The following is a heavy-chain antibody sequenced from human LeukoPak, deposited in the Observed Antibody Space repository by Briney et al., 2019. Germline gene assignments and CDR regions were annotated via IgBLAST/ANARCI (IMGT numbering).Heavy chain of an antibody. V-gene: IGHV3-21*01. Sequence: GGSLRLSCAASGFPFNDHGMFWVRQAPGKGLEWVSSISSSSSYIYYADSVKGRFTISRDNAKNSLYLQMNSLRAEDTAVYYCARDSSGSYYFLDYWGQGTLVTVSS. CDR1: GFPFNDHG. CDR2: ISSSSSYI. D-gene: IGHD1-26*01. CDR3: ARDSSGSYYFLDY. J-gene: IGHJ4*02.